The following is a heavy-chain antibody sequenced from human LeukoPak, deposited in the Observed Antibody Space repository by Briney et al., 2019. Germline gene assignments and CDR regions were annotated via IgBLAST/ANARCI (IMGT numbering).Heavy chain of an antibody. CDR2: IIPIFGTA. CDR1: GGTCSSYA. D-gene: IGHD1-26*01. CDR3: ASALGSGSYDG. V-gene: IGHV1-69*06. J-gene: IGHJ4*02. Sequence: SVKVACKASGGTCSSYAISWVRQAPGQGLEWMGGIIPIFGTANYAQKFQGRVTITADKSTSTAYMELSSLRSEDTAVYYCASALGSGSYDGWGQGTLVTVSS.